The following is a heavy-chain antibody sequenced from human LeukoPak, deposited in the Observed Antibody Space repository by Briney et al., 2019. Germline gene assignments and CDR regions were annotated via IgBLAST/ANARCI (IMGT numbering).Heavy chain of an antibody. Sequence: GGSLRLSCAASGFSFSRYAMHWVRQAPGKGLEWVAVISYDGSNKYYADSVKGRFTISRDNSKNTLYLQMNSLRAEDTAVYYCARDPLGYSSSWYVRGYYYYYYMDVWGKGTTVTVSS. CDR1: GFSFSRYA. CDR2: ISYDGSNK. CDR3: ARDPLGYSSSWYVRGYYYYYYMDV. D-gene: IGHD6-13*01. V-gene: IGHV3-30-3*01. J-gene: IGHJ6*03.